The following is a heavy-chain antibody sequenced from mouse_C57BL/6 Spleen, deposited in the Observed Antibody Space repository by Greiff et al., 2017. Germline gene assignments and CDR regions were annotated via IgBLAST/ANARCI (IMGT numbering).Heavy chain of an antibody. V-gene: IGHV5-17*01. Sequence: EVKVVESGGGLVKPGGSLKLSCAASGFTFSDYGMHWVRQAPEKGLEWVAYISSGSSTIYYADTVKGRFTISRDNAKNTLFLQMTSLRSEDTAMYYCARGGIFAYWGQGTLVTVSA. CDR2: ISSGSSTI. CDR3: ARGGIFAY. J-gene: IGHJ3*01. CDR1: GFTFSDYG.